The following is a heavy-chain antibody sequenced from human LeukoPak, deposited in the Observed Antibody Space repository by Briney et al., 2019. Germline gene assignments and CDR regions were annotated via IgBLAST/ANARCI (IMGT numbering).Heavy chain of an antibody. CDR1: GASISSYY. J-gene: IGHJ4*02. CDR2: IYYSGST. D-gene: IGHD6-19*01. CDR3: ARVGAVAGIIGWDYFDY. Sequence: PSETLSLTCTVSGASISSYYWSWIRQPPGRGLEWIGYIYYSGSTNYNPSLKSRVTISVDTSKNQFSLKLSSVTAADTAVYYCARVGAVAGIIGWDYFDYWGQGTLVTVSS. V-gene: IGHV4-59*01.